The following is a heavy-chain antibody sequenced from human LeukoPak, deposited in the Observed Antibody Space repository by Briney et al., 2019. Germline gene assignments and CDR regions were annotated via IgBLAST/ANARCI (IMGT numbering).Heavy chain of an antibody. CDR1: GGSISSYF. V-gene: IGHV4-59*01. CDR2: IYYSGST. D-gene: IGHD2-21*01. J-gene: IGHJ5*02. CDR3: ARTSILYFFDP. Sequence: SETLSLTCAVPGGSISSYFWSWIRQPPGKGLEWIGYIYYSGSTNYNPSRKSRVTISVDTSKNQYSLKLSSVTAADTAGYYCARTSILYFFDPWGQGTLGTVSS.